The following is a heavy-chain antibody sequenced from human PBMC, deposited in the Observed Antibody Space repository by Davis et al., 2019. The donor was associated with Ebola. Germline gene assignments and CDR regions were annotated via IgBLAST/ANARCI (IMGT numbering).Heavy chain of an antibody. CDR2: MNPNSGNT. V-gene: IGHV1-8*01. D-gene: IGHD2-15*01. CDR3: ARSRYCSGGSCYAPPNY. Sequence: ASVQVSCKASGYTFTSYDINWVRQATGQGLEWMGWMNPNSGNTGYAQKFQGRVTMTRNTSISTAYMELSSLRSEDTAVYYCARSRYCSGGSCYAPPNYWGQGTLVTVSS. J-gene: IGHJ4*02. CDR1: GYTFTSYD.